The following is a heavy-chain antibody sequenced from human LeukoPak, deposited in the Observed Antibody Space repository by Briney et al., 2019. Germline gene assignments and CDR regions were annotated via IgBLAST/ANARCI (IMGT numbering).Heavy chain of an antibody. D-gene: IGHD3-10*01. CDR2: IYYSGTA. Sequence: SETLSLTCTVSGGSISSSTYYWGWIRQPPGKGLEWIGNIYYSGTAYYNPSLKSRVTISINTSKNQFSLKLSSVTAADTAVYYCARGGHYYGSGSYYYYYYMDVWGKGTTVTVSS. CDR3: ARGGHYYGSGSYYYYYYMDV. CDR1: GGSISSSTYY. V-gene: IGHV4-39*07. J-gene: IGHJ6*03.